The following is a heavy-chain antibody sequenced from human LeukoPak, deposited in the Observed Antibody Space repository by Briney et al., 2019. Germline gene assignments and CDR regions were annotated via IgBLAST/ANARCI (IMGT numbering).Heavy chain of an antibody. CDR3: AREYSSSSGRAFDI. Sequence: GGSLRLSCAASGFTLSTYTMNWVRQAPGKGRQWVSYISSSSTTIYYADSVKGRFTISRDNAKNSLYLQMNSLRDEDTAVYYCAREYSSSSGRAFDIWGQGTMVTVSS. V-gene: IGHV3-48*02. CDR2: ISSSSTTI. D-gene: IGHD6-6*01. CDR1: GFTLSTYT. J-gene: IGHJ3*02.